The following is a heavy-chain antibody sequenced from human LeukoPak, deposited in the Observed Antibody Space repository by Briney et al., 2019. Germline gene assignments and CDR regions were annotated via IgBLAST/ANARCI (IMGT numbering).Heavy chain of an antibody. CDR2: IYYSGST. D-gene: IGHD2-15*01. J-gene: IGHJ1*01. V-gene: IGHV4-39*01. CDR1: GGSVSSSSHY. CDR3: ARRDCSGGSCYFQP. Sequence: SETLSLTCTVSGGSVSSSSHYWNWIRQPPGKGLEWLGSIYYSGSTNYSPSLQSRVTISVDTSKNQFSLRLSSVTAADTAMYYCARRDCSGGSCYFQPWGQGTLVTVSS.